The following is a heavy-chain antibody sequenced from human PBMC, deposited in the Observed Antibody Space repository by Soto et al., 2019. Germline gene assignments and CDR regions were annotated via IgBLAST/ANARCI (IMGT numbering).Heavy chain of an antibody. J-gene: IGHJ5*01. CDR2: MNPNSGNT. CDR3: ARGKEYYDFWSGYASGCYDS. D-gene: IGHD3-3*01. V-gene: IGHV1-8*01. CDR1: GYTFSSYD. Sequence: VASVKVSCKASGYTFSSYDINWVRQATGQGLEWMGWMNPNSGNTDYAQKFQGRVTMTRDTSISTAYMELSSLRSEDTAVYYCARGKEYYDFWSGYASGCYDSWGQGTLVTVSS.